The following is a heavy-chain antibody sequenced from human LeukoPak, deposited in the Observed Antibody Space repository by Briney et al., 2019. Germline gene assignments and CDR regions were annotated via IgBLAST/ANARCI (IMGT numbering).Heavy chain of an antibody. CDR1: GGSISSSSYY. D-gene: IGHD6-6*01. V-gene: IGHV4-39*07. CDR3: ARAGLGSSAGY. J-gene: IGHJ4*02. CDR2: INHSGST. Sequence: SETLSLTCTVSGGSISSSSYYWSWIRQPPGKGLEWIGEINHSGSTNYNPSLKSRVTISVDTSKNQFSLKLSSVTAADTAVYYCARAGLGSSAGYWGQGTLVTVSS.